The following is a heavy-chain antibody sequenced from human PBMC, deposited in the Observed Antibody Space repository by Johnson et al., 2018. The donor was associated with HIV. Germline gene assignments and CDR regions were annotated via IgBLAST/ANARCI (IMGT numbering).Heavy chain of an antibody. CDR2: ISSSGSTI. D-gene: IGHD6-19*01. J-gene: IGHJ3*02. V-gene: IGHV3-11*04. Sequence: QVQLVESGGGLVQRGGSLRLSCAASGFTFSDYYMSWIRQAPGKGLEWVSYISSSGSTIYYADSVKGRFTISRDNAKNSLYLQMNSLRAEDKAVYYCAREPGRQWLVPGTFDIWGQGTMVTVSS. CDR1: GFTFSDYY. CDR3: AREPGRQWLVPGTFDI.